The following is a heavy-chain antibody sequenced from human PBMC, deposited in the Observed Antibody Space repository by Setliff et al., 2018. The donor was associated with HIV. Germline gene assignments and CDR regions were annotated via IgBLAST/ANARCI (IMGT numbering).Heavy chain of an antibody. CDR1: GYSISSRYY. J-gene: IGHJ4*02. CDR2: INTSGST. Sequence: SETLSLTCTVSGYSISSRYYWGWIRQPPGKGLEWIGHINTSGSTKYNPSLKSRLTMSVDSSGNQFSLTLTSVTAADTAVYYCARRGAVASPPPLWGQGTLVTVSS. CDR3: ARRGAVASPPPL. D-gene: IGHD6-19*01. V-gene: IGHV4-38-2*02.